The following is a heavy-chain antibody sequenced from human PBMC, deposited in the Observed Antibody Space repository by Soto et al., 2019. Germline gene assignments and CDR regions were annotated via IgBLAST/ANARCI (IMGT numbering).Heavy chain of an antibody. CDR2: IYYSGST. CDR3: ARNQRFAHYFFAY. J-gene: IGHJ4*02. D-gene: IGHD3-10*01. CDR1: GGSISSYY. Sequence: ETLSLTCTVSGGSISSYYWSWIRQPPGKGLEWIGYIYYSGSTNYNPSLKSRVTISVDTSKNQFSLKLSSVTAADTAVYYCARNQRFAHYFFAYWGQGTLVTVSS. V-gene: IGHV4-59*01.